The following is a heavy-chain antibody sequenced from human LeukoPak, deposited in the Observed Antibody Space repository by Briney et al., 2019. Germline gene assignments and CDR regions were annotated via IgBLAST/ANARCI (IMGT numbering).Heavy chain of an antibody. CDR2: FGTRSTSI. CDR3: AREVSEGFDF. D-gene: IGHD3-22*01. J-gene: IGHJ4*02. V-gene: IGHV3-21*01. Sequence: PGGSLRLSCTASGFTFSGYSMNWIRQAPGKGLGWVSSFGTRSTSIYHAGSVKGRFAISRDNAKNLLYLQMNSLRAEDTALYYCAREVSEGFDFWGQGTLVTVSS. CDR1: GFTFSGYS.